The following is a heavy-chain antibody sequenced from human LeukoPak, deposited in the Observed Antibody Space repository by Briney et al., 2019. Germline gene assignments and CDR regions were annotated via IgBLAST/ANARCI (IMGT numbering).Heavy chain of an antibody. CDR2: IIPIFGTA. CDR3: ARAYDYVWGSYRYMEDYYYGMDV. V-gene: IGHV1-69*01. D-gene: IGHD3-16*02. CDR1: GGTFSSYA. J-gene: IGHJ6*02. Sequence: SVKVSCKASGGTFSSYAISWVRQAPGQGLGWMGGIIPIFGTANYAQKFQGRVTITADESTSTAYMELSSLRSEDTAVYYCARAYDYVWGSYRYMEDYYYGMDVWGQGTTVTVSS.